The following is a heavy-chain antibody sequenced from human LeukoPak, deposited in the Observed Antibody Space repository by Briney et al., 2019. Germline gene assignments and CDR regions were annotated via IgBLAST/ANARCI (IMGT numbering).Heavy chain of an antibody. CDR3: AKIAGSGLVFDY. D-gene: IGHD6-19*01. V-gene: IGHV3-30-3*02. J-gene: IGHJ4*02. CDR1: GFTFSSSA. CDR2: ISYDGSNK. Sequence: GGSLRLSCAASGFTFSSSAMSWVRQAPGKGLEWVAVISYDGSNKYYADSVKGRFTVSRDNSKNTLYLQVNSLRAEDTAVFYCAKIAGSGLVFDYWGQGARVTVSS.